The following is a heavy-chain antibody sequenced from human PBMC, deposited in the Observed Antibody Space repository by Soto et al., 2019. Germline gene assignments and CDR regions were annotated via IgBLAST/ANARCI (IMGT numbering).Heavy chain of an antibody. CDR3: AKDLRPYHYYGMDV. J-gene: IGHJ6*02. CDR1: GFTFDDYA. CDR2: ISWNSGSI. D-gene: IGHD3-16*01. V-gene: IGHV3-9*01. Sequence: DVQLVESGGGLVQPGRSLRLSCAASGFTFDDYAMHWVRQAPGKGLEWVSGISWNSGSIGYADSVKGRFTISRDNAKNSLYLQMNSLRAEDTALYYCAKDLRPYHYYGMDVWGQGTTVTVSS.